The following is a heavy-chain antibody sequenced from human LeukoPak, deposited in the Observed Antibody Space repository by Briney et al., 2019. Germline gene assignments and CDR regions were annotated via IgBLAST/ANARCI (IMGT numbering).Heavy chain of an antibody. V-gene: IGHV4-39*01. CDR2: ITYSGST. CDR3: ARHVYDILTGYNYYFDY. D-gene: IGHD3-9*01. J-gene: IGHJ4*02. CDR1: GDSISSSSYY. Sequence: SETLSLTCTVSGDSISSSSYYWGWIRQPPGKGLEWIGSITYSGSTYYNPSLKSRVTISVDTSKNQFSLNLSSVTAAETAVYYCARHVYDILTGYNYYFDYWGQGALVTVPS.